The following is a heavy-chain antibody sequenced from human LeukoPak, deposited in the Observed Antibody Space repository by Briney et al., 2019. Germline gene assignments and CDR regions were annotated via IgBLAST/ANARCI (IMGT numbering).Heavy chain of an antibody. V-gene: IGHV6-1*01. CDR3: ARVLVYDYCFDY. CDR2: TFHRSKWYN. D-gene: IGHD5/OR15-5a*01. CDR1: GDSVSSNSAA. Sequence: SQTLSLTCAISGDSVSSNSAAWNWVRQSPSRGLEWLGRTFHRSKWYNDYAVFVKSRITINPDTSKNQFSLKLSSVTAADTAVYYCARVLVYDYCFDYWGQGTLVTVSS. J-gene: IGHJ4*02.